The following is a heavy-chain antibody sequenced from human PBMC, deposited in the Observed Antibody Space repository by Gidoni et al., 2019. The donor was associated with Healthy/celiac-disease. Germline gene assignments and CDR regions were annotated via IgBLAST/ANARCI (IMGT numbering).Heavy chain of an antibody. CDR3: ARSWELPPDYYYYGMDV. J-gene: IGHJ6*02. CDR1: GGSISSSSYY. CDR2: IYYSGST. V-gene: IGHV4-39*01. D-gene: IGHD1-26*01. Sequence: QLQLQESGPGLVKPSETLSLTGTVSGGSISSSSYYWGWIRQPPGKGLEWIGSIYYSGSTYYNPSLKSRVTISVDTSKNQFSLKLSSVTAADTAVYYCARSWELPPDYYYYGMDVWGQGTTVTVSS.